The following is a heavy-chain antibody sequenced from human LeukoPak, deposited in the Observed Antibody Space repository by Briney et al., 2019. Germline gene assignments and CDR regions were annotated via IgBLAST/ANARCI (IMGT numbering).Heavy chain of an antibody. CDR1: GGSFSGYY. V-gene: IGHV4-34*01. CDR2: SNHSGST. CDR3: ARGRSDYDFWSGSNYYFDY. J-gene: IGHJ4*02. Sequence: SETLSLTCAVYGGSFSGYYWSWLRQPPGKGLEGIGESNHSGSTNYNPSLKRRVPISVDTYKNQFSLKLSSATAEDTAVHYCARGRSDYDFWSGSNYYFDYWGQGTLVTVSS. D-gene: IGHD3-3*01.